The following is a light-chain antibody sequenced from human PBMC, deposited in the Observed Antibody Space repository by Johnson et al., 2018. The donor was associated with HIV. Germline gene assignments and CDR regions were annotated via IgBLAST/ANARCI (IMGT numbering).Light chain of an antibody. CDR3: ATWDSSLSGGV. CDR2: ENN. Sequence: TQPPSVSAAPGQKVTISCSGSSSNIGNNYVSWYQQLPGTAPKLLIYENNKRPSGIPDRFSASKSGTSATLGITGLQTGDEADYYCATWDSSLSGGVFGTGTKVTVL. J-gene: IGLJ1*01. CDR1: SSNIGNNY. V-gene: IGLV1-51*02.